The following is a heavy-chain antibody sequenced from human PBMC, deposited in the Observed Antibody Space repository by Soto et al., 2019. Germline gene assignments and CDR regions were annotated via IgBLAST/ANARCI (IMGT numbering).Heavy chain of an antibody. J-gene: IGHJ4*02. V-gene: IGHV1-2*04. D-gene: IGHD2-15*01. Sequence: ASVKVSCKASGYTFTGYYIHWVRQAPGQGLEWMGWINPNSGGTNYAQKFQGWVTMTRDTSISTAYMELSRLRSDDTAVYYCARTESYCSGGSCLNGEFDYWGQGTLVTVSS. CDR1: GYTFTGYY. CDR3: ARTESYCSGGSCLNGEFDY. CDR2: INPNSGGT.